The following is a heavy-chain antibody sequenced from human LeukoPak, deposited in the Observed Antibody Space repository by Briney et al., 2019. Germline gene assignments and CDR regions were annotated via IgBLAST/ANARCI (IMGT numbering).Heavy chain of an antibody. CDR2: ICHSGST. CDR3: AREAIYDSSGYYYRDAFDM. CDR1: GGSINSYY. V-gene: IGHV4-59*12. Sequence: PSETLSLTCTVSGGSINSYYWSWIRQPPGKGLEWLGYICHSGSTNYTHSLQSRVTMSIDTSKNQISLQLTSVTAADTAVYYCAREAIYDSSGYYYRDAFDMWGQGTMVTVSS. J-gene: IGHJ3*02. D-gene: IGHD3-22*01.